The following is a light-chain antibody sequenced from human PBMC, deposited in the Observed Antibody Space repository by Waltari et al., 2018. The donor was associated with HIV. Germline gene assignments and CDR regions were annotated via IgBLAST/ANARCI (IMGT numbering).Light chain of an antibody. V-gene: IGKV1-5*01. J-gene: IGKJ1*01. CDR3: LQYYIYRT. Sequence: DITMTQSPSTLSASIGDRVTFTCRASHTIDSWVAWYQQKPGKAPKLLIYQASDLETGVPLRFSGSGSGTEFTLTISGLQPDDFATYYCLQYYIYRTFGQGTKVEI. CDR2: QAS. CDR1: HTIDSW.